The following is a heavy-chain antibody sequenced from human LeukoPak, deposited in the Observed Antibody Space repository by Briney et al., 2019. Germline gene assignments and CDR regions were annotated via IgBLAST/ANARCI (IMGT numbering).Heavy chain of an antibody. CDR3: AKRIRVNWFDP. J-gene: IGHJ5*02. V-gene: IGHV3-23*01. Sequence: GGSLRLSCAASGFTFSSYAMSWVRQAPGKGLEWVSGITYSGGSTYYADSVKGRFTISRDNSKNTLYLQMNSLRAEDTAVYYCAKRIRVNWFDPWGQGTLVTVSS. CDR1: GFTFSSYA. CDR2: ITYSGGST.